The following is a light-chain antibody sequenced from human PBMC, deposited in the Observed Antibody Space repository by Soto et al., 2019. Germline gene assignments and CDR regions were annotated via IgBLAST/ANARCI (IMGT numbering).Light chain of an antibody. V-gene: IGKV1-5*03. J-gene: IGKJ1*01. CDR2: KAS. CDR3: QHYSLYSPWT. Sequence: DIQMTQSPSTLSASVGDTVTVTCRASQSVSGWLAWYQQKPGKAPKLLIYKASSLESGVPSRFSGSGSGTEFTLTISSLQPDDFATYYCQHYSLYSPWTFGQGTKVDIK. CDR1: QSVSGW.